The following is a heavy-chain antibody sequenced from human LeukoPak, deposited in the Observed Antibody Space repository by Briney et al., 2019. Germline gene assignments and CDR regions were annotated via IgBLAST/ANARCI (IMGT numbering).Heavy chain of an antibody. Sequence: GGSLRLSCAASGFTVSSNYMSWVRQAPGKGLEWVSVIYSGGSIYYADSVKGRFTISRDNSKNTLYLQMNSLRAEDTAVYYCARQGGDILTGYLDYWGQGTLVTVSS. CDR3: ARQGGDILTGYLDY. V-gene: IGHV3-66*04. J-gene: IGHJ4*02. CDR1: GFTVSSNY. D-gene: IGHD3-9*01. CDR2: IYSGGSI.